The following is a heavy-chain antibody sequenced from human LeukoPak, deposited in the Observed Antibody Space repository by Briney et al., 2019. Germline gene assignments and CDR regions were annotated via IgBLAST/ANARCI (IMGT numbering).Heavy chain of an antibody. CDR2: ISSSSNV. Sequence: GGSLRLSCAASGFTFNSYSMNWVRQAPGKGLEWISYISSSSNVYYADSVKGRFTISRDNTKNSLYLQMSSLRDDDTAVYYCARSSLLHSNAMDVWGQGTTVTVSS. CDR1: GFTFNSYS. J-gene: IGHJ6*02. D-gene: IGHD5-18*01. CDR3: ARSSLLHSNAMDV. V-gene: IGHV3-48*02.